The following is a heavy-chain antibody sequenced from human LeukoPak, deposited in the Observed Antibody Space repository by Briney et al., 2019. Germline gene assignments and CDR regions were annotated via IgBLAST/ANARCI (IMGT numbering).Heavy chain of an antibody. CDR3: ARATETFSWFLQH. D-gene: IGHD6-13*01. CDR1: GGSIGSYY. V-gene: IGHV4-59*01. Sequence: PSETLSLTCSVSGGSIGSYYWSWIRQPPGKGLEWIGHLPNSGSTNYNPSLKSRVTISVDTSKNQFSLKLNSVTAADTAVYYCARATETFSWFLQHWGQGTLVTVSS. CDR2: LPNSGST. J-gene: IGHJ1*01.